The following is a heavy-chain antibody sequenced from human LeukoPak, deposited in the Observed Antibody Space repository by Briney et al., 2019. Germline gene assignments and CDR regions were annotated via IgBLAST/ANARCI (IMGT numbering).Heavy chain of an antibody. D-gene: IGHD3-10*01. J-gene: IGHJ6*02. Sequence: PSETLSLTCTVSGGSISSYYWSWIRQPPGKGLEWIGYIYYGGSTNYNPSLKSRVTISVDTSKNQFSLKLSSVTAADTAVYYCARVSISMVRGVIYYYYGMDVWGQGTTVTVSS. CDR1: GGSISSYY. V-gene: IGHV4-59*01. CDR3: ARVSISMVRGVIYYYYGMDV. CDR2: IYYGGST.